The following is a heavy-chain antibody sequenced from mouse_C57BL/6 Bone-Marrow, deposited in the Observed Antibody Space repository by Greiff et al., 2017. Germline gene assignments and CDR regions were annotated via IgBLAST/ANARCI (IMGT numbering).Heavy chain of an antibody. V-gene: IGHV14-2*01. CDR1: GFNINAYY. CDR2: IDPKGGGT. Sequence: VQLQESGAELVKPGASVKLSCTASGFNINAYYMHWVKQRPAQGLEWIGMIDPKGGGTKYAPKFQGKATITADTSSSTAYLQHSSLTSEDTAVYDCANYYGSRYEDAMDYWGQGTSVTVSS. J-gene: IGHJ4*01. D-gene: IGHD1-1*01. CDR3: ANYYGSRYEDAMDY.